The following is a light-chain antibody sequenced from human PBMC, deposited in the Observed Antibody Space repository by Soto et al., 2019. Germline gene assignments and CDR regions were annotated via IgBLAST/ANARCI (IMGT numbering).Light chain of an antibody. CDR2: DAS. CDR3: QQRSNWPGT. V-gene: IGKV3-11*01. J-gene: IGKJ1*01. CDR1: QSVSSY. Sequence: EIVLTQSPATLSLSPGERATLSCRASQSVSSYLAWYQQKPGQAPRLLIYDASNRATGIPARFSGSGSGTDSTLTISRLEPEDFAVYYCQQRSNWPGTFGQGTKVEIK.